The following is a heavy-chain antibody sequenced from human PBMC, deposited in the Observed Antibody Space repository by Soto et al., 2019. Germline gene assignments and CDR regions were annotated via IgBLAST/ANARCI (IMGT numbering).Heavy chain of an antibody. CDR2: INSDGRST. D-gene: IGHD2-21*01. Sequence: EVQLVESGGGLVQPGGSLRLSCAASGFTFSTYWMHWVRQAPGKGLVWVSRINSDGRSTDYADSVKGRFTISRDNAKNTLYLQMNSLRAEDTAVYYCVSGVNPFGIWRQGTMGTVSS. CDR1: GFTFSTYW. V-gene: IGHV3-74*01. CDR3: VSGVNPFGI. J-gene: IGHJ3*02.